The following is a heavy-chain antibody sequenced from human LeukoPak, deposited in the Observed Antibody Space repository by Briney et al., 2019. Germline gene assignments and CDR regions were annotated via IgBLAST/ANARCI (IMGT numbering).Heavy chain of an antibody. V-gene: IGHV1-46*01. CDR1: GYTFTSYY. D-gene: IGHD6-13*01. CDR3: AASGMAVPFDY. CDR2: INPSGGST. J-gene: IGHJ4*02. Sequence: GASVKVSCKASGYTFTSYYMHWVRQAPGQGLEWMGIINPSGGSTSYAQKFQGRVTMTRDTSTSTVYMELSSPRSEDTAVYYCAASGMAVPFDYWGQGTLVTVSS.